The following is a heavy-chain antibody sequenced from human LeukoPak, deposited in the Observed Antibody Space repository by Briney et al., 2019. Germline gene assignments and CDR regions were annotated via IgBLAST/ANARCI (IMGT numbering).Heavy chain of an antibody. J-gene: IGHJ4*02. V-gene: IGHV4-59*01. D-gene: IGHD1-26*01. CDR3: ARVPIVGAPYTFDY. CDR1: GGSISSYY. Sequence: SETLFLTCTVSGGSISSYYWSWIRQPPGKGLEWIGYIYYSGSTNYNPSLKSRVTISVGTSKNQFSLKLSSVTAADTAVYYCARVPIVGAPYTFDYWGQGTLVTVSS. CDR2: IYYSGST.